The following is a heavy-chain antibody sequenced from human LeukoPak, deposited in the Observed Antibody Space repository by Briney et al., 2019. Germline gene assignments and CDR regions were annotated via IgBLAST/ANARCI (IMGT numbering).Heavy chain of an antibody. J-gene: IGHJ4*02. CDR1: GFTFSSYA. V-gene: IGHV3-30-3*01. Sequence: GGSLRLSCAASGFTFSSYAMHWVRQAPGKGLEWVAVISYDGSNKYYADSVKGRFTISRDNSKNTLYLQMNSLRAEDTAVYYCARVLYIAAAAPDGYWGQGTLVTVSS. CDR2: ISYDGSNK. CDR3: ARVLYIAAAAPDGY. D-gene: IGHD6-13*01.